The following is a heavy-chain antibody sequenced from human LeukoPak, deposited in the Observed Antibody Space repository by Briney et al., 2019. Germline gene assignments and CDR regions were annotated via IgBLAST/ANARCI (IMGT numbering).Heavy chain of an antibody. D-gene: IGHD3-16*01. CDR3: ARAQGGNNWFDP. CDR2: FDPEDGET. CDR1: GYTLTELS. J-gene: IGHJ5*02. V-gene: IGHV1-24*01. Sequence: ASVKVSCKVSGYTLTELSMHWVRQAPGKGLEWMGGFDPEDGETIYAQKFQGRVTMTRNTSISTAYMELRSLRSEDTAVYYCARAQGGNNWFDPWGQGTLVTVFS.